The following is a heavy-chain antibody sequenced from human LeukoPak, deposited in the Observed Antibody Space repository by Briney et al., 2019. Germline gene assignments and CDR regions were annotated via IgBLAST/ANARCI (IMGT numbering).Heavy chain of an antibody. CDR3: AKGGSHDFDF. J-gene: IGHJ4*02. D-gene: IGHD3-10*01. CDR1: GFSFSNYW. CDR2: MGLRYSDK. Sequence: QPGGSLRLSCVASGFSFSNYWMAGVRQPPGKGREGVANMGLRYSDKYYVDSVKGRFTIPRHNAKNSMYLEMNSLRAEDTAVYYCAKGGSHDFDFWDRGTLVTVSS. V-gene: IGHV3-7*01.